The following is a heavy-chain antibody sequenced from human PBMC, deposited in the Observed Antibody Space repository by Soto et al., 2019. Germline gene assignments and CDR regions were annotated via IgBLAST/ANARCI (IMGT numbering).Heavy chain of an antibody. CDR1: GYTFTSYY. Sequence: GASVKVSCKASGYTFTSYYMHWVRQAPGQGLEWMGIINPSGGSTSYAQKFQGRVTMTRDTSTSTVYMELSSLRSEDTAVYYCARDMEVASNYYYYCMDVWGQGTTVTVSS. J-gene: IGHJ6*02. D-gene: IGHD2-15*01. V-gene: IGHV1-46*01. CDR3: ARDMEVASNYYYYCMDV. CDR2: INPSGGST.